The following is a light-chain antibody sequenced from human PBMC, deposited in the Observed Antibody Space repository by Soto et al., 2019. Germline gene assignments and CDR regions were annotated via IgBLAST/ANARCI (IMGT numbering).Light chain of an antibody. Sequence: DIKMTQSPSSLSASVGDRVTITCRASQAISTYLAWYQQRPGKVPKLLIYDAATLQSGVPSRFSGSGSGTDFTLTISSLQPEDVATYYCQRYNSAPRTFGQGTRWIS. V-gene: IGKV1-27*01. CDR3: QRYNSAPRT. CDR1: QAISTY. CDR2: DAA. J-gene: IGKJ1*01.